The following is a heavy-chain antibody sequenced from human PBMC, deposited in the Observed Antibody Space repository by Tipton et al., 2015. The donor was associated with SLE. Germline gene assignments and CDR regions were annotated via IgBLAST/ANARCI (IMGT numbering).Heavy chain of an antibody. J-gene: IGHJ4*02. Sequence: SLRLSCAASGFTFSSYSMNWVRQAPGKGLEWVSSISSSSSYIYYADSVKGRFTISRDNAKNSLYLQMNSLRAEDTAVYYCARDRAVAGPFDYWGQGTLVTVSS. CDR3: ARDRAVAGPFDY. CDR1: GFTFSSYS. V-gene: IGHV3-21*01. D-gene: IGHD6-19*01. CDR2: ISSSSSYI.